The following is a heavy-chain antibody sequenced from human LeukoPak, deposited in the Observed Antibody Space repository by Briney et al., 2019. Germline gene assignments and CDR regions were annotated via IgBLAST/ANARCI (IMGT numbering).Heavy chain of an antibody. D-gene: IGHD2-2*01. CDR3: ARGRYCSSTSCYEEGWFDP. V-gene: IGHV1-3*01. CDR2: INAGNGTT. Sequence: ASVKVSCKASGYTFTSYAMHWVRQAPGQRLEWMGWINAGNGTTKYSQKFQGRVTITRDTSASTAYMELSSLRSEDTAVYYCARGRYCSSTSCYEEGWFDPWGQGTLVTVSS. CDR1: GYTFTSYA. J-gene: IGHJ5*02.